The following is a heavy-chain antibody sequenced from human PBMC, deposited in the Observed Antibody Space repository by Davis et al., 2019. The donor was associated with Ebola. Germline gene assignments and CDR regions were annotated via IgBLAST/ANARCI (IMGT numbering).Heavy chain of an antibody. D-gene: IGHD4-17*01. J-gene: IGHJ4*02. V-gene: IGHV1-69*06. CDR3: ASGTTVTTGFDN. Sequence: AASVKVSCKASGYTFTGYYIQWVRQAPGQGLEWMGGIIPIFGTANYAQKFQGRVTITADKSTSTAYMELSSLRSEDTAVYYCASGTTVTTGFDNWGQGTLVTVSS. CDR1: GYTFTGYY. CDR2: IIPIFGTA.